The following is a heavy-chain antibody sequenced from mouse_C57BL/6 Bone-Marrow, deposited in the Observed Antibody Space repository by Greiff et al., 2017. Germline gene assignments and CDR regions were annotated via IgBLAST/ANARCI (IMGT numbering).Heavy chain of an antibody. CDR1: GYSITSGYY. V-gene: IGHV3-6*01. J-gene: IGHJ1*03. CDR2: ISYDGSN. Sequence: DVKLVESGPGLVKPSQSLSLTCSVTGYSITSGYYWNWIRQFPGNKLEWMGYISYDGSNNYNPSLKNRISLTLDTSKNQFFLKLNSVTTEDTATYYCARDGITTVVADWYFDVWGTGTTVTVSS. CDR3: ARDGITTVVADWYFDV. D-gene: IGHD1-1*01.